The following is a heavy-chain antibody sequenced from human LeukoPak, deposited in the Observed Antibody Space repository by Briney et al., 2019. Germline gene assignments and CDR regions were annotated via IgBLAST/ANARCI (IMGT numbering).Heavy chain of an antibody. CDR3: ATYKSYVVDY. CDR1: GYTLTELS. J-gene: IGHJ4*02. V-gene: IGHV1-24*01. Sequence: ASVKVSCKVSGYTLTELSMHWVRQAPGKGLEWMGGFDPEDGETIYAQKFQDRVTMTEDTSTDPAYMKLSSLRSEDTAVYYCATYKSYVVDYWGQGTLVTVSS. D-gene: IGHD1-26*01. CDR2: FDPEDGET.